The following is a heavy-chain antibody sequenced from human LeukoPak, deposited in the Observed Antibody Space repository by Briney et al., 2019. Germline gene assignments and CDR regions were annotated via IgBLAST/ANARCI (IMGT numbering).Heavy chain of an antibody. CDR2: AGWAGGTT. CDR1: GFNFYRYT. V-gene: IGHV3-43*01. D-gene: IGHD3-10*02. J-gene: IGHJ4*02. CDR3: AKELDTMFFDY. Sequence: GGSLRLSCATSGFNFYRYTIHWVRQAPGKGLEWVSLAGWAGGTTFYSDSVRGRFTISRDSGRKSVYLQMNSLTTDDTAFYFCAKELDTMFFDYWGQGALVTVSS.